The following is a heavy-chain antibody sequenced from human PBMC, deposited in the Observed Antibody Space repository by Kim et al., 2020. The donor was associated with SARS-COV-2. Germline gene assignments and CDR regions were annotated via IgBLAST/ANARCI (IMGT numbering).Heavy chain of an antibody. CDR3: TTDGWQWLVPGPGDWYFDL. Sequence: GGSLRLSCAASGFTFSNAWMSWVRQAPGKGLEWVGRIKSKTDGGTTDYAAPVKGRFTISRDDSKNTLYLQMNSLKTEDTAVYYCTTDGWQWLVPGPGDWYFDLWGRGTLVTVSS. D-gene: IGHD6-19*01. J-gene: IGHJ2*01. CDR1: GFTFSNAW. V-gene: IGHV3-15*01. CDR2: IKSKTDGGTT.